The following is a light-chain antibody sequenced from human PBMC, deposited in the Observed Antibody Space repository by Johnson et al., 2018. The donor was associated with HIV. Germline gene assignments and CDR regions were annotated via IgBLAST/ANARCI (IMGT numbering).Light chain of an antibody. CDR2: DNN. CDR3: GTWDNSLDAYV. Sequence: QSVLTQPPSVSAAPGQKVTISCSGSSSNIGNNYVSWYQQLPGTAPKLLIYDNNKRPSGIPDRFSGSKSGTSATLGITGLQAGDEADYYCGTWDNSLDAYVLGTWTRVAGL. J-gene: IGLJ1*01. CDR1: SSNIGNNY. V-gene: IGLV1-51*01.